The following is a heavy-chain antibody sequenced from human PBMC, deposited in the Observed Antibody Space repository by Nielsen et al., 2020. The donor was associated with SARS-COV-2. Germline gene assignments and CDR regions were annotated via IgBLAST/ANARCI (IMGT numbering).Heavy chain of an antibody. Sequence: GGSLRLSCAASGFTFSSYGMHWVRQAPGKGLEWVSAISGSGASTYCADSVKGRFTISRDNSKNTLYLQMNSLRAEDTAVYYCAKAPYGSGRQIDYWGQGTLVTAPQ. CDR3: AKAPYGSGRQIDY. V-gene: IGHV3-23*01. CDR2: ISGSGAST. J-gene: IGHJ4*02. CDR1: GFTFSSYG. D-gene: IGHD3-10*01.